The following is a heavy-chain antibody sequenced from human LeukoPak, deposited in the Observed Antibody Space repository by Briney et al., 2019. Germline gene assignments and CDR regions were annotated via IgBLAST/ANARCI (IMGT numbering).Heavy chain of an antibody. CDR3: ARRVAASTLYYFDY. CDR2: ISGSGGST. Sequence: GGSLRLSCAASGFTFSSYGMNWVRQAPGKGLEWVSAISGSGGSTYYADSVKGRFTISRDNSKNTLYLQMNSLRAEDTAVYYCARRVAASTLYYFDYWGQGTLVTVSS. V-gene: IGHV3-23*01. D-gene: IGHD2-15*01. J-gene: IGHJ4*02. CDR1: GFTFSSYG.